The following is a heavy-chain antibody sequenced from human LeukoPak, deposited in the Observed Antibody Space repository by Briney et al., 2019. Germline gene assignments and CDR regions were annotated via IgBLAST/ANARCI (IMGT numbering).Heavy chain of an antibody. CDR3: ARDPNYYGSGSYSYFDY. CDR1: GGTFSSYA. CDR2: IIPIFGTA. D-gene: IGHD3-10*01. J-gene: IGHJ4*02. V-gene: IGHV1-69*01. Sequence: ASVTVSFKASGGTFSSYAISWVRQAPGQGLEWMGGIIPIFGTANYAQKFQGRVTITADESTSTAYMELSSLRSEDTAVYYCARDPNYYGSGSYSYFDYWGQGTLVTVSS.